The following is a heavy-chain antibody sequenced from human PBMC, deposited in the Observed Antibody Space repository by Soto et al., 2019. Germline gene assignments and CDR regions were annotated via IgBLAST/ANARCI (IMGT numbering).Heavy chain of an antibody. Sequence: QVQLVQSGAEVKKPGSSVKVSCKASGGTFSSYTISWVRQAPGQGLEWMGRIIPILGIANYAQKFQGRVTITADKSTSTAYMELSSLRSEDTAVYYCARDKSSDGYYEHFDYWGQGTLVTVSS. J-gene: IGHJ4*02. CDR1: GGTFSSYT. CDR3: ARDKSSDGYYEHFDY. V-gene: IGHV1-69*08. CDR2: IIPILGIA. D-gene: IGHD4-17*01.